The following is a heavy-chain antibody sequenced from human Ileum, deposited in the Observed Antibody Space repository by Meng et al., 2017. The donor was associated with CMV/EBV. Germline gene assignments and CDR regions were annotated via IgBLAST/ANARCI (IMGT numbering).Heavy chain of an antibody. CDR1: GFMFSSFW. CDR3: GRDLTTDYYFYYGVDV. CDR2: IKQPGTEK. J-gene: IGHJ6*02. V-gene: IGHV3-7*01. D-gene: IGHD4/OR15-4a*01. Sequence: GGSLRLSCAASGFMFSSFWMTWVRQAPGKGLEWVATIKQPGTEKYYVDSVKGRFTISRDNAKKQVFLEMNSLRAEDTGVYYCGRDLTTDYYFYYGVDVWGQGTTVTVSS.